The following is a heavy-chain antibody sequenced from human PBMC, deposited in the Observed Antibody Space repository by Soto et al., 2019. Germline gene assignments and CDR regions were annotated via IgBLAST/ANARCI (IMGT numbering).Heavy chain of an antibody. D-gene: IGHD1-26*01. V-gene: IGHV4-61*01. J-gene: IGHJ6*02. CDR1: GGSVSSGSYY. Sequence: SETLSLTCTVSGGSVSSGSYYWSWIRQPPGKGLEWIGYIYYSGSTNYNPSLKSRVTISVDTSKNQFSLELSSVTAADTAVYYCARELSGSYYYGMDVWGQGTTVTVS. CDR3: ARELSGSYYYGMDV. CDR2: IYYSGST.